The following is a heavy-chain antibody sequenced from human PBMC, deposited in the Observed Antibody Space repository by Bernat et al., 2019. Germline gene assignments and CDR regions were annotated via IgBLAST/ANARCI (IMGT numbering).Heavy chain of an antibody. D-gene: IGHD4-17*01. V-gene: IGHV1-24*01. CDR1: GYTLTELS. J-gene: IGHJ2*01. CDR3: ATEQYPTTSPERITYWYFDL. Sequence: QVQLVQSGAEVKKPGASVKVSCKVSGYTLTELSMHWVRQAPGKGLEWMGGFEPEAGETIYAQKFQGRVTMTEDTSTDTAYMELSSLRSEDTAVYYCATEQYPTTSPERITYWYFDLWGRGTLVTVSS. CDR2: FEPEAGET.